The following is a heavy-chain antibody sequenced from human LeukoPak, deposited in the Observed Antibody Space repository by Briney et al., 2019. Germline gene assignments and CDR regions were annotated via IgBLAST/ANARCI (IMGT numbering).Heavy chain of an antibody. CDR1: GGSISSYY. J-gene: IGHJ4*02. D-gene: IGHD6-13*01. Sequence: PSETLSLTCTVPGGSISSYYWSWIRQPPGKGLEWIGYIYYSGSTNYNPSLKSRVTISVDTSKNQFSLKLSSVTAADTAVYYCARDAPRSSSWYGLRDYWGQGTLATVSS. CDR2: IYYSGST. CDR3: ARDAPRSSSWYGLRDY. V-gene: IGHV4-59*01.